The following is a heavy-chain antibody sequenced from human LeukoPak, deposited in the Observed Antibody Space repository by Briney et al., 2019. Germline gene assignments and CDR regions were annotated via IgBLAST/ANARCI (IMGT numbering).Heavy chain of an antibody. Sequence: AASVKVSCQASGYTFTQYYIHWVRLAPGQRPEWMGWIDPNSGGTNYAQKFQGRVTMTRDTSINTAFMDLSRLTSDDTAVYFCAREIHYDRSGYSPFDYWGQGVLVTVSS. CDR3: AREIHYDRSGYSPFDY. J-gene: IGHJ4*02. CDR2: IDPNSGGT. D-gene: IGHD3-22*01. CDR1: GYTFTQYY. V-gene: IGHV1-2*02.